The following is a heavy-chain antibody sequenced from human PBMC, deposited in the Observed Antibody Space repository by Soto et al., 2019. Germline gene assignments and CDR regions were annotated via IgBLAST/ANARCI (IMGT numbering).Heavy chain of an antibody. J-gene: IGHJ4*02. Sequence: QVQLVQSGAEVKNSGSSVKVSCKASGYTFTGYNMHWVRQAPGQGLAWMGWINSNSGGTDYAQKFQGWVTMTRDTSISTVYMELSRLRSEDTAVYYCARDRQYLLRGASLPHNWGQGTLVTVSS. CDR2: INSNSGGT. CDR1: GYTFTGYN. D-gene: IGHD2-2*01. V-gene: IGHV1-2*04. CDR3: ARDRQYLLRGASLPHN.